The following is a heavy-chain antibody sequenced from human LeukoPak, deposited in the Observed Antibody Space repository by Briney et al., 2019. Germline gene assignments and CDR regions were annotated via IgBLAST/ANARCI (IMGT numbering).Heavy chain of an antibody. CDR3: ANGESARSTVTTPSPRGAFDI. CDR1: EFTFSSYG. CDR2: IRYDGSNK. V-gene: IGHV3-30*02. Sequence: GGSLRLSCAASEFTFSSYGMHWVRQAPGKGLEWVAFIRYDGSNKYYADSVKGRFTISRDNSKNTLYLQMNSLRAEDTAVYYCANGESARSTVTTPSPRGAFDIWGQGTMVTVSS. D-gene: IGHD4-11*01. J-gene: IGHJ3*02.